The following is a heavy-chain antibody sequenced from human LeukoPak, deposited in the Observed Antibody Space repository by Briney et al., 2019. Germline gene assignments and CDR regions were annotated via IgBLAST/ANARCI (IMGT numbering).Heavy chain of an antibody. Sequence: GGSLRLSCAASGFTFSSYSMNWVRQAPGKGLECVSSISSSSSYIYYADSVKGRFTISRDNAKNSLYLQMNSLRAEDTAVYYCARVNDYSNYFDYWGQGTLVTVSS. D-gene: IGHD4-11*01. CDR2: ISSSSSYI. CDR1: GFTFSSYS. CDR3: ARVNDYSNYFDY. V-gene: IGHV3-21*01. J-gene: IGHJ4*02.